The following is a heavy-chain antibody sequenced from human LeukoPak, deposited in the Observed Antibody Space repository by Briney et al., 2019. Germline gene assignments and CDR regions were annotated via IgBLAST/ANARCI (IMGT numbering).Heavy chain of an antibody. V-gene: IGHV3-7*03. CDR2: IKQDGSEK. D-gene: IGHD1-26*01. CDR3: AARSSGNPYF. CDR1: GLTLSNYW. Sequence: GGSLRLSCTASGLTLSNYWMIWVRQAPGKGLQWVAKIKQDGSEKYYVDSVKGRFTISRDNAENSLYLQMNGLRVEDTAVYYCAARSSGNPYFWGQGTLVTVPS. J-gene: IGHJ4*02.